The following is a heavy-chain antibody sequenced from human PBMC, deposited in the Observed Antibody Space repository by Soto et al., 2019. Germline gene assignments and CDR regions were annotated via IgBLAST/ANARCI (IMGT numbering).Heavy chain of an antibody. J-gene: IGHJ6*02. V-gene: IGHV1-18*01. CDR1: GYIFVNYG. D-gene: IGHD3-16*01. CDR3: AMVDLYVTPTPQDV. Sequence: QVQLEQSGDEVKKPGGSVKVSCKASGYIFVNYGIGWVRQAPGQGLGWLGWISPYTGNTYIATNVQGRLTLTTDPPTSTAFMDLGTLTSADTAVYYCAMVDLYVTPTPQDVWGQGTTVTVSS. CDR2: ISPYTGNT.